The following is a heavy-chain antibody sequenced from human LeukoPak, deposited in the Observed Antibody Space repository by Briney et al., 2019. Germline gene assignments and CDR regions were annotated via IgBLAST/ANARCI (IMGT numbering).Heavy chain of an antibody. CDR1: GFTFSSYS. V-gene: IGHV3-48*01. CDR2: ISSRSRTI. Sequence: GGSLRLSCAASGFTFSSYSMNWVRQAPGKGLEWVSYISSRSRTIYYADSVKGRFTISRDNSKNKLYLQMNSLRAEDTAVYYCATDWLLSRDYWGQGTLVTVSS. CDR3: ATDWLLSRDY. D-gene: IGHD3-9*01. J-gene: IGHJ4*02.